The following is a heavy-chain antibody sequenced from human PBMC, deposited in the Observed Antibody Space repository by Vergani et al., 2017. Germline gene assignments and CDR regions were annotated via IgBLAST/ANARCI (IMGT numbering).Heavy chain of an antibody. CDR2: IQPDGSEK. CDR3: ARRNWKYYYYYYMDV. V-gene: IGHV3-7*01. CDR1: GFTFSSYW. D-gene: IGHD1-1*01. J-gene: IGHJ6*03. Sequence: EVQLVESGGGLVQPGGSLRLSCGASGFTFSSYWMSWVRQAPGKGLEWVANIQPDGSEKYYVDSVKGRFTISRDNAKNSLYLQMNSLRAEDTAVYYCARRNWKYYYYYYMDVWGKGTTVTVSS.